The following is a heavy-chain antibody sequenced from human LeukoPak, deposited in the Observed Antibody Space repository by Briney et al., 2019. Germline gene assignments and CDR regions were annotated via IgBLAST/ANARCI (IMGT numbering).Heavy chain of an antibody. J-gene: IGHJ6*02. CDR3: ARGSRAEYDFWSGYPSYYYYYVMDV. D-gene: IGHD3-3*01. CDR2: INHSGST. CDR1: GGSFSGYY. V-gene: IGHV4-34*01. Sequence: SETLSLTCAVYGGSFSGYYWSWIRQPPGKGLEWIGEINHSGSTNYNPSLKSRVTISVDTSKNQFSLKLSSVTAADTAVYYCARGSRAEYDFWSGYPSYYYYYVMDVWGQGTTVTVSS.